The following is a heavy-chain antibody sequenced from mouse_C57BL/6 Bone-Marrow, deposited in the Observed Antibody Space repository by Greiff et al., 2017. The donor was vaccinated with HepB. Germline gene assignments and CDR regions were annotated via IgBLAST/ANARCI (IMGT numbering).Heavy chain of an antibody. J-gene: IGHJ2*01. V-gene: IGHV1-82*01. CDR2: IYPGDGDT. CDR1: GYAFSSSW. D-gene: IGHD1-1*01. CDR3: ARGTTVVAEDFDY. Sequence: VQLQQSGPELVKPGASVKISCKASGYAFSSSWMNWVKQRPGKGLEWIGRIYPGDGDTNYNGKFKGKATLTADKSSSTAYMQLSSLTSEDSAVYFCARGTTVVAEDFDYWGQGTTLTVSS.